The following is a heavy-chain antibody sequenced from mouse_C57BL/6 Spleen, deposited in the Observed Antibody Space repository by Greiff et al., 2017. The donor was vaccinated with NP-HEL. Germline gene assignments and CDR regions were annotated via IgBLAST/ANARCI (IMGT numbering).Heavy chain of an antibody. CDR1: GYSITSGYD. J-gene: IGHJ4*01. D-gene: IGHD2-5*01. Sequence: EVMLVESGPGMVKPSQSLSLTCTVTGYSITSGYDWHWIRHFPGNKLEWMGYISYSGSTNYNPSLKSRISITHDTSKNHFFLKLNSVTTEDTATYYWARGRLYYSNYDYAMDYWGQGTSVTVSS. V-gene: IGHV3-1*01. CDR3: ARGRLYYSNYDYAMDY. CDR2: ISYSGST.